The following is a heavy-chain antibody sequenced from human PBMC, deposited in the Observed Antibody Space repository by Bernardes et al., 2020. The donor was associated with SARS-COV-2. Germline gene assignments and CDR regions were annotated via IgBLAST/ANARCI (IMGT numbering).Heavy chain of an antibody. V-gene: IGHV3-30*18. CDR1: GFTFSSYG. J-gene: IGHJ6*02. CDR3: ANQVLRYFDYLKEPYYYYGMDV. Sequence: GGSLRLSCAASGFTFSSYGMHWVRQAPGKGLEWVAVISYDGSNKYYADSVKGRFTISRDNSKNTLYLQMNSLRAEDTAVYYCANQVLRYFDYLKEPYYYYGMDVWGQGTTVTVSS. CDR2: ISYDGSNK. D-gene: IGHD3-9*01.